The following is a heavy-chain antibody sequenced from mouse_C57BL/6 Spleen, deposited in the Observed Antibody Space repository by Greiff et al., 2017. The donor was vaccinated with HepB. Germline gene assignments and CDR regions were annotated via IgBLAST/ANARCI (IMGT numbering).Heavy chain of an antibody. CDR1: GFTFSDYG. CDR2: ISSGSSTI. J-gene: IGHJ4*01. V-gene: IGHV5-17*01. Sequence: EVMLVESGGGLVKPGGSLKLSCAASGFTFSDYGMHWVRQAPEKGLEWVAYISSGSSTIYYAETVKGRFTISRDNAKHTLFLQMTSLRSEDTAMYYCARPDGYFSYAMDYWGQGTSVTVSS. D-gene: IGHD2-3*01. CDR3: ARPDGYFSYAMDY.